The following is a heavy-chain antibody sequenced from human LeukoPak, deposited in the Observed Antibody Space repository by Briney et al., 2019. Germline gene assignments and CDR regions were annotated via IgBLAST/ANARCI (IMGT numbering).Heavy chain of an antibody. D-gene: IGHD2-2*01. CDR2: IYHSGST. V-gene: IGHV4-38-2*02. CDR1: GYSISSGYY. CDR3: ARSYCSSTSCYRYYMDV. J-gene: IGHJ6*03. Sequence: SETLSLTCTVSGYSISSGYYWGWIRQPPGKGLEWTGNIYHSGSTYYNPSLKSRVTISVDTSKNQFSLKLSSVTAADTAVYYCARSYCSSTSCYRYYMDVWGKGTTVTVSS.